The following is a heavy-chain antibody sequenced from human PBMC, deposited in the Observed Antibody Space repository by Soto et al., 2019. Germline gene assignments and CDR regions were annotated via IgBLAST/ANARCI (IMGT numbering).Heavy chain of an antibody. J-gene: IGHJ4*02. V-gene: IGHV5-10-1*01. CDR2: IDPSDSYT. CDR3: ARVSSGWYGYFDY. Sequence: GESLKISFKGSGYSFSSYWIRWVRQMPGKGLEWMGRIDPSDSYTNYSPSFQGHVTISADKSISTAYLQWSSRRASDTAMYYCARVSSGWYGYFDYWGQGTLVTVSS. CDR1: GYSFSSYW. D-gene: IGHD6-19*01.